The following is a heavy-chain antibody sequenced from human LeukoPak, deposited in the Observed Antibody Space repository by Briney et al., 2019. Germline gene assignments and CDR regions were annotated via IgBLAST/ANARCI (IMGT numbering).Heavy chain of an antibody. CDR1: GFTFSSYS. CDR3: ARTRGYGDSVGFDH. D-gene: IGHD4-17*01. CDR2: ISSSGSYI. Sequence: GGSLRLSCAASGFTFSSYSMNWVRQAPGKGLEWVSSISSSGSYIYYADSVKGRFTISRDNAKNSLYLQMNSLRAEDTAVYYCARTRGYGDSVGFDHWGQGTLVTVSS. J-gene: IGHJ4*02. V-gene: IGHV3-21*01.